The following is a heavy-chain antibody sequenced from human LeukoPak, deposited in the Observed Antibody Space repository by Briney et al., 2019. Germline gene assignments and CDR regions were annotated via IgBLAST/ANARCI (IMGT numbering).Heavy chain of an antibody. Sequence: HPGGSLRLSCAASGFTFSSYGMHWVRQAPGKGLEWVAFIRYDGSNKYYADSVKGRFTISRDNSKNTLYLQMNSLRAGDTAVYYCAASILYYYYYMDVWGKGTTVTVSS. CDR2: IRYDGSNK. J-gene: IGHJ6*03. D-gene: IGHD6-6*01. CDR3: AASILYYYYYMDV. CDR1: GFTFSSYG. V-gene: IGHV3-30*02.